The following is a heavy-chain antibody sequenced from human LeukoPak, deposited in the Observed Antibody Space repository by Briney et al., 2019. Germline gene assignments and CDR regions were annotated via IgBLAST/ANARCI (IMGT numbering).Heavy chain of an antibody. Sequence: SETLSLTCTVSGGSISNGDHYWSWIRQHPGKGLEWIGYIYYSGSTNYNPSLKSRVTISVDTSKNQFSLKLSSVTAADTAVYYCARVSGSFSGTDIWGQGTMVTVSS. V-gene: IGHV4-61*08. CDR2: IYYSGST. J-gene: IGHJ3*02. D-gene: IGHD1-1*01. CDR3: ARVSGSFSGTDI. CDR1: GGSISNGDHY.